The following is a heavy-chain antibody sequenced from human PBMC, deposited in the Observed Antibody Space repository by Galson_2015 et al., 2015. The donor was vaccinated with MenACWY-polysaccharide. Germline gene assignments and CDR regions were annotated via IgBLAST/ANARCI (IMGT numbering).Heavy chain of an antibody. V-gene: IGHV3-23*01. J-gene: IGHJ4*02. CDR1: GFHFRNYA. CDR3: TKGARGSAIRHYYRAQ. CDR2: ISDNGAFI. Sequence: SLRLSCAASGFHFRNYAMGWVRQAPRQGLEWGSVISDNGAFIYYPDSVKGRFSISRDNSENTLFLQMNSLRGDDAAVYYCTKGARGSAIRHYYRAQWGQGTLVTVSS. D-gene: IGHD2-21*01.